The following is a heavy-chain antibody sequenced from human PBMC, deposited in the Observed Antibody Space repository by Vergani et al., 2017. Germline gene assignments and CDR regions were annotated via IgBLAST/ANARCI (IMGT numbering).Heavy chain of an antibody. CDR3: ARVFRRDGYNPGYYYYYGMDV. J-gene: IGHJ6*02. Sequence: QVQLVQSGAEVKKPGASVKVSCKASGYTFTGYYMHWVRQAPGQGLEWMGWINPNSGGTNYAQKFQGRVTMTRDTSTSTVYMELGSLRSEDTAVYYCARVFRRDGYNPGYYYYYGMDVWGQGTTVTVSS. CDR2: INPNSGGT. V-gene: IGHV1-2*02. D-gene: IGHD5-24*01. CDR1: GYTFTGYY.